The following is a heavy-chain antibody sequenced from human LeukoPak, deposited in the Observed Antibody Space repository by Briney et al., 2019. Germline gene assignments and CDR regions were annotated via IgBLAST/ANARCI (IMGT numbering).Heavy chain of an antibody. Sequence: SETLSLTCTVSGGSVSSGSYYWSWIRQPPGKGLEWIGYIYYSGSTNYNPSLKSRVTISVDTSKNQFSLKLSSVTAADTAVYYCARGKTKTRWLQSGDGRAFDIWGQGTMVTVSS. CDR1: GGSVSSGSYY. J-gene: IGHJ3*02. CDR2: IYYSGST. D-gene: IGHD5-24*01. V-gene: IGHV4-61*01. CDR3: ARGKTKTRWLQSGDGRAFDI.